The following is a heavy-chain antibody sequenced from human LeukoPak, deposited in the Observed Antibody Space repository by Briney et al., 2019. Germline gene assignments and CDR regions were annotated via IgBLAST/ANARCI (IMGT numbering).Heavy chain of an antibody. Sequence: GASVKVSCKASGYTFTSYGISWVRQAPGQGLEGMGWISAYNGNTNYAQKLQGRVTMTTDTSTSTAYMELRSLRSDDTAVYYCARDRYCSGGSCWDNWFDPWGQGTLVTVSS. J-gene: IGHJ5*02. V-gene: IGHV1-18*01. D-gene: IGHD2-15*01. CDR3: ARDRYCSGGSCWDNWFDP. CDR2: ISAYNGNT. CDR1: GYTFTSYG.